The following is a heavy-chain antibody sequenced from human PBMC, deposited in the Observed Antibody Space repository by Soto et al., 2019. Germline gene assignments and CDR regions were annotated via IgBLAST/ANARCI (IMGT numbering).Heavy chain of an antibody. CDR3: ARGGGNPNLPDWYFDL. Sequence: QVQLVQSGAEVKKPGSSVQVSCKASGGTFSSYAISWVRQAPGPRLEWMGGIIPIFGTANYAQKFQGRVTITADESTSTAYMELSSLRSEDTAVYYCARGGGNPNLPDWYFDLWGRGTLVTVSS. V-gene: IGHV1-69*01. CDR2: IIPIFGTA. CDR1: GGTFSSYA. D-gene: IGHD2-15*01. J-gene: IGHJ2*01.